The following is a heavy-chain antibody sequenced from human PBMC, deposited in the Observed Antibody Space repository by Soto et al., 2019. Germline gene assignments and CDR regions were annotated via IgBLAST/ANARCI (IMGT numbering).Heavy chain of an antibody. D-gene: IGHD3-22*01. Sequence: SETLSLTCSVSGDSISNSRFYWAWIRQPPGEGLEWLGSIYHTGNAYYNPSLKSRVTISVDTSKNQFSLKLTSVTAADAALYYCARDFFDSSDYTTNWFDPWGQGTLVTVS. J-gene: IGHJ5*02. CDR2: IYHTGNA. CDR3: ARDFFDSSDYTTNWFDP. CDR1: GDSISNSRFY. V-gene: IGHV4-39*01.